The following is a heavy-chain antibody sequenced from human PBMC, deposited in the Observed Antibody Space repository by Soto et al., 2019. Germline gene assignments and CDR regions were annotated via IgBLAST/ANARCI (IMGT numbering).Heavy chain of an antibody. CDR1: GFTFDDYA. Sequence: GGSLRLSCAASGFTFDDYAMHWVRQAPGKGLEWVSGISWNSGSIGYADSVKGRFTISRDNAKNSLYLQMNSLRAEDTALYYSAKVFSGGPALNDAFDIWGQGTMVTVSS. V-gene: IGHV3-9*01. CDR3: AKVFSGGPALNDAFDI. J-gene: IGHJ3*02. D-gene: IGHD1-26*01. CDR2: ISWNSGSI.